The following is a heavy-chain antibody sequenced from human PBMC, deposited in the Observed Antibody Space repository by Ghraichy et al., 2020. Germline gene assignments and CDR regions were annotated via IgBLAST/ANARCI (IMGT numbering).Heavy chain of an antibody. D-gene: IGHD4-17*01. CDR2: ISYDGSNK. V-gene: IGHV3-30*04. Sequence: GGSLRLSCAASGFTFSSYAMHWVRQAPGKGLEWVAVISYDGSNKYYADSVKGRFTISRDNSKNTLYLQINSLRAEDTAVYYCARDPYGGYYYGMDVWGQGTTVTVSS. CDR1: GFTFSSYA. CDR3: ARDPYGGYYYGMDV. J-gene: IGHJ6*02.